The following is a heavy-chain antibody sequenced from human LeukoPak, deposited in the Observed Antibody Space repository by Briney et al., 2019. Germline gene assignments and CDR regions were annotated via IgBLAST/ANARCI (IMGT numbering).Heavy chain of an antibody. V-gene: IGHV3-23*01. Sequence: GGSLRLSCAASGFTFSSYAMSWVRQAPGKGLEWVSAISCSGGSKYYADSVKGRFTISRDNSKNTLYLQMNSLRAEDTAVYYCAKDGPRGYSSGWYPYWGQGTLVTVSS. CDR2: ISCSGGSK. D-gene: IGHD6-19*01. J-gene: IGHJ4*02. CDR1: GFTFSSYA. CDR3: AKDGPRGYSSGWYPY.